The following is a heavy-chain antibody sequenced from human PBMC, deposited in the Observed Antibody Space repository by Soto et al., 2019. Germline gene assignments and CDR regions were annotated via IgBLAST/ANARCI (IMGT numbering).Heavy chain of an antibody. D-gene: IGHD3-10*01. CDR3: ASAPSAGFGEFDP. J-gene: IGHJ5*02. V-gene: IGHV1-18*01. Sequence: QVQLVQSGAEVKKPGASVKVSCKASGYTFTSYGISWVRQAPGQGLQWMGWISAYKGNTNYPQKSKGRVTITTDTSTSTACMELRILRADDTAVYSCASAPSAGFGEFDPWGQGTLVTVSS. CDR1: GYTFTSYG. CDR2: ISAYKGNT.